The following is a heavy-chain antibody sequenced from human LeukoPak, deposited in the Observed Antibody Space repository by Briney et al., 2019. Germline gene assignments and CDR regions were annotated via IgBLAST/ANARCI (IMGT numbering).Heavy chain of an antibody. Sequence: PSETLSLTCAVSGDSISGYYWSWVRQPAGKGLEWIGRIYTSGGTNYNPSLESRVTMSVDTSKNRFSLKLSSVTAADTAVYYCARGLVDIVATIDYWGQGTLITVSS. V-gene: IGHV4-4*07. CDR2: IYTSGGT. CDR3: ARGLVDIVATIDY. CDR1: GDSISGYY. D-gene: IGHD5-12*01. J-gene: IGHJ4*02.